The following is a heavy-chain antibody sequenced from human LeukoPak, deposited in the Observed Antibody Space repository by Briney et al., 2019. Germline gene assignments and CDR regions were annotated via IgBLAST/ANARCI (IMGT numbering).Heavy chain of an antibody. Sequence: GSLRLSCAASGFTFSDYSMTWVRQAPGKGLEWVSYISSGSTTIYYAESVKGRFTISRDNAKKSLYLQMNSLRAEDTAVYYCASREGYYYDSSGIALGIWGQGTLVTVSS. V-gene: IGHV3-48*01. CDR1: GFTFSDYS. D-gene: IGHD3-22*01. CDR3: ASREGYYYDSSGIALGI. CDR2: ISSGSTTI. J-gene: IGHJ4*02.